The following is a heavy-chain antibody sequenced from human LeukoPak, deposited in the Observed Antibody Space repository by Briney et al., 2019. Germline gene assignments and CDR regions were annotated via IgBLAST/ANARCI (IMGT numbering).Heavy chain of an antibody. CDR2: IYSGGST. D-gene: IGHD3-10*01. CDR3: ARGLWFGELFPSPFDY. CDR1: GFTVRSNY. Sequence: GGSLRLSCAASGFTVRSNYMTWVRQAPGKGLEWVSVIYSGGSTYYADSVKGRFTISRDNSKNTLYLQMNSLRAEDTAVYYCARGLWFGELFPSPFDYWGQGTLVTVSS. V-gene: IGHV3-53*01. J-gene: IGHJ4*02.